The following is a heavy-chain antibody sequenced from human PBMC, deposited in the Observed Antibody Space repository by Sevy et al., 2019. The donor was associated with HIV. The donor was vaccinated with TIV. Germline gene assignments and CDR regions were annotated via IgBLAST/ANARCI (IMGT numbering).Heavy chain of an antibody. CDR2: IYHSGGT. V-gene: IGHV4-38-2*02. CDR1: GYSIGSGCF. Sequence: SETLSLTCAVSGYSIGSGCFWGWIRQPPGKGLEWIGNIYHSGGTSYNPSLKSRVTISVDTSKNQFSLSLNSVTASDTAVYYCARDRAGATSYFDYWGQGTLVTVSS. CDR3: ARDRAGATSYFDY. D-gene: IGHD5-12*01. J-gene: IGHJ4*02.